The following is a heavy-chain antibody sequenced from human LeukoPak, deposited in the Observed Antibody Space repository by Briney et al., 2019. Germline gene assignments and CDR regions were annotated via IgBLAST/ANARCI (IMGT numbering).Heavy chain of an antibody. V-gene: IGHV1-2*06. CDR2: INPNSGGT. D-gene: IGHD4/OR15-4a*01. CDR3: ARGSNALTSPLYFDY. Sequence: ASVKVSCKASGYTFTGYYMHWVRQAPGQGLEWMGRINPNSGGTNYAQKFQGRVTMTRDTSISTAYMELSRLRSDDTAVYYCARGSNALTSPLYFDYWGQGTLVTVSS. J-gene: IGHJ4*02. CDR1: GYTFTGYY.